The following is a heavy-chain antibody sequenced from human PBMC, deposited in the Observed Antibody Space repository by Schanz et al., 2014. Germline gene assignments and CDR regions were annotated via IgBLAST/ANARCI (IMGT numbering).Heavy chain of an antibody. CDR1: GLTFTSAW. Sequence: EVQLVESGGGLVKPGGSLRLSCATSGLTFTSAWMSWVRQAPGKGLEWVGRIKGKTDGGTADYAAPMKGRFTISRDDSKNTLFLQMNSLETEDTAVYYCARAGYCTSVSCSLFVSDYWGQGTLVTVSS. J-gene: IGHJ4*02. V-gene: IGHV3-15*01. CDR3: ARAGYCTSVSCSLFVSDY. CDR2: IKGKTDGGTA. D-gene: IGHD2-2*03.